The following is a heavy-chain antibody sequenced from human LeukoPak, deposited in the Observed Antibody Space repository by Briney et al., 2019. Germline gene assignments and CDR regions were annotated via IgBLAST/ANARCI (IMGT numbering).Heavy chain of an antibody. CDR2: ISYDGSNK. Sequence: PGGSLRLSCAASGFTFSSYGMHWVRQAPGKGLEWVAVISYDGSNKYYADSVKGRFTISRDNSKNTLYLQMNSLRAEDTAVYYCAKPQVLLWFGELDGMDVWGQGTTVTVSS. CDR3: AKPQVLLWFGELDGMDV. CDR1: GFTFSSYG. D-gene: IGHD3-10*01. J-gene: IGHJ6*02. V-gene: IGHV3-30*18.